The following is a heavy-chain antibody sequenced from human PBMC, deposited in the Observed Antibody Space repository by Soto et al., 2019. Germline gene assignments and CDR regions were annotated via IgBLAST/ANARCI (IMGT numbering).Heavy chain of an antibody. V-gene: IGHV2-26*01. J-gene: IGHJ5*02. CDR2: IFSNDEK. CDR1: GFSLSNARMG. Sequence: SGPTLENPTETLTLTCTVSGFSLSNARMGVSWIRQPPGKALEWLAHIFSNDEKSYSTSLKSRLTISKDTSKSQVVLTMTNMDPVDTATYYCARMAPGWSGSKGKGNWFDPWGQGTLLTVSS. CDR3: ARMAPGWSGSKGKGNWFDP. D-gene: IGHD3-3*01.